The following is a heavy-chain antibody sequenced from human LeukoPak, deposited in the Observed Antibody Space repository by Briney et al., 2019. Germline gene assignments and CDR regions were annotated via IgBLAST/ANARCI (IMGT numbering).Heavy chain of an antibody. CDR3: ARPHSGYYGSGSYLNWFDP. D-gene: IGHD3-10*01. CDR2: IYYSGST. Sequence: SETLSLTCTVSGGSISSYYWSWIRQPPGKGLEWIGYIYYSGSTNYNPSLKSRVTISVDTSKNQFSLKLSSVTAADTAVYYCARPHSGYYGSGSYLNWFDPWGQGTLVTVSS. CDR1: GGSISSYY. V-gene: IGHV4-59*01. J-gene: IGHJ5*02.